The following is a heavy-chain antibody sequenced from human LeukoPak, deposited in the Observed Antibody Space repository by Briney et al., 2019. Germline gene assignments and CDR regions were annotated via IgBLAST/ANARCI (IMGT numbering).Heavy chain of an antibody. Sequence: APVKVSCKASGYSFTSFGISWVRQAPGQGLEWMGWISAYNGNTHYAQNLQGRVTMTTDTSTSTAYMELRTLRSDDTAVYYCARDHGEAAAGVFATFDYWGQGTLVTVSS. CDR3: ARDHGEAAAGVFATFDY. CDR1: GYSFTSFG. J-gene: IGHJ4*02. V-gene: IGHV1-18*01. CDR2: ISAYNGNT. D-gene: IGHD6-13*01.